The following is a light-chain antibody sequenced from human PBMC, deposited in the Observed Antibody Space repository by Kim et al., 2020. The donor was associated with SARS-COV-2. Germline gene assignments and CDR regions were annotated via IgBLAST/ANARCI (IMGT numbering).Light chain of an antibody. CDR1: SNDIGSYNL. CDR2: EVS. J-gene: IGLJ2*01. V-gene: IGLV2-23*02. Sequence: QSVLTQPASVSGSPGQSITISCIGTSNDIGSYNLVSWYQQLPGKAPKLMIYEVSKRPSGVSNRFSGSKSGNTASLTISGLQGEDEGDYYCCSYAGVSTYVVFGVGTQLTVL. CDR3: CSYAGVSTYVV.